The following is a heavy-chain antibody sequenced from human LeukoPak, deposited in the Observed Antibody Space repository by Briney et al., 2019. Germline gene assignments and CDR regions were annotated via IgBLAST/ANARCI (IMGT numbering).Heavy chain of an antibody. V-gene: IGHV3-23*01. CDR2: ISGSGGST. CDR1: GFTFSSYA. D-gene: IGHD1-26*01. CDR3: ARETGGSYLTGLNY. Sequence: GGSLRLSCAASGFTFSSYAMSWVRQAPGKGLEWVSAISGSGGSTYYADSVKGRFTISRDNSKNTLYLQMNSLRAEDTAVYYCARETGGSYLTGLNYWGQGTLVTVSS. J-gene: IGHJ4*02.